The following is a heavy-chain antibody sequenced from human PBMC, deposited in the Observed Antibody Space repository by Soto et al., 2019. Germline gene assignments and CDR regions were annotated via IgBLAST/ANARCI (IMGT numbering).Heavy chain of an antibody. J-gene: IGHJ4*02. Sequence: ASVKVSCKASGYTFTSYGISWVRQAPGQGLEWMGWISAYNGNTNYAQKLQGRVTMTTDTSTSTAYIELRSLRSDDTAVYYCARTYDSSGYYYVFSDYWGQGTLVTVSS. D-gene: IGHD3-22*01. CDR1: GYTFTSYG. CDR2: ISAYNGNT. V-gene: IGHV1-18*01. CDR3: ARTYDSSGYYYVFSDY.